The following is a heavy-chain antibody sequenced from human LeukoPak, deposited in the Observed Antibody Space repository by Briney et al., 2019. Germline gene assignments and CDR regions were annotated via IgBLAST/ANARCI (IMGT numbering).Heavy chain of an antibody. V-gene: IGHV1-69*13. D-gene: IGHD3-10*01. Sequence: GASVNVSCKASGGTFSSYAISWVRQAPGQGLEWMGGIIPIFGTANYAQKFQGRVTITADESTSTAYMELSSLRSEDTAVYYCARDVGDAGWFVDAFDIWGQGTVVTVSS. CDR3: ARDVGDAGWFVDAFDI. CDR2: IIPIFGTA. CDR1: GGTFSSYA. J-gene: IGHJ3*02.